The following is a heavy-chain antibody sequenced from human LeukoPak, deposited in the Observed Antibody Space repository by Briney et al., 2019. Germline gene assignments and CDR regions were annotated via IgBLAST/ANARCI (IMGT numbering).Heavy chain of an antibody. J-gene: IGHJ3*02. CDR1: GYTFTSYD. D-gene: IGHD3-3*01. V-gene: IGHV1-2*02. Sequence: ASVKVSCKASGYTFTSYDINWVRQAPGQGLEWMGWIDPKTGDTHYAQMFQGRVTVTRDTSISTAYMELSRLRSDDTAVFYCARDLGTRFANSFDIWGHGTTVTVSS. CDR2: IDPKTGDT. CDR3: ARDLGTRFANSFDI.